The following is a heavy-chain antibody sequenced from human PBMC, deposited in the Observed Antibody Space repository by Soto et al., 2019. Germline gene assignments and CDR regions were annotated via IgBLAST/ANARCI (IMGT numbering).Heavy chain of an antibody. CDR2: IKQDGGEK. V-gene: IGHV3-7*04. CDR3: ARVYSSSSGRGMDV. CDR1: GFTFSSYW. J-gene: IGHJ6*02. Sequence: EVQLVESGGGLVQPEGSLRLSCAASGFTFSSYWMSWVRQAPGKGLEWVANIKQDGGEKHYVDSVKGRFTISGDNAKNSLYLQMNSLRAEDTAVYYCARVYSSSSGRGMDVWGQGTTVTVSS. D-gene: IGHD6-6*01.